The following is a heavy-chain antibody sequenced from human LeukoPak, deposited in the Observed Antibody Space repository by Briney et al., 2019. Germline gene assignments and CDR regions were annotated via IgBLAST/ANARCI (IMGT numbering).Heavy chain of an antibody. CDR3: ARDPWSSSPGGDY. Sequence: PSQTLSLSCSASGVSISSGTYDWNWIRQPVGKGLEWIGHISTSGNTKYNPSLKSRVTISLDTSKNQFSLNLTSVTAADTAVYYCARDPWSSSPGGDYWGQGTLVTVSS. D-gene: IGHD2-15*01. V-gene: IGHV4-61*09. CDR2: ISTSGNT. J-gene: IGHJ4*02. CDR1: GVSISSGTYD.